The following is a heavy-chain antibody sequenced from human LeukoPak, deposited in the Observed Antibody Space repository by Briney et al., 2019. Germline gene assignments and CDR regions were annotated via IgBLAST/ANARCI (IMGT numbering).Heavy chain of an antibody. J-gene: IGHJ4*02. CDR2: IKQDGSEK. CDR1: GFTFSSYS. CDR3: AREGLYCSGGSCLDY. V-gene: IGHV3-7*01. D-gene: IGHD2-15*01. Sequence: GGSLRLSCAASGFTFSSYSMNWVRQAPGKGLEWVANIKQDGSEKYYVDSVKGRFTISRDNAKNSLYLQMNSLRAEDTAVYYCAREGLYCSGGSCLDYWGQGTLVTVSS.